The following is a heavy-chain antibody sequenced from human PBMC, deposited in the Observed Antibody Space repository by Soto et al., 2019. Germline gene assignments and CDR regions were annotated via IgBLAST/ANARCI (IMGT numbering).Heavy chain of an antibody. Sequence: QVQLVQSGAEVKKPGSSVKVSCKASGGTFSSYAISWVRQAPGQGLEWMGGIIPIFGTANYAQKFQGRVTITADEATSTAYMELSSLRSEDTAVYYCARGRYSGYDLVDTAMVSYQENYYGMDVWGQGTTVTVSS. J-gene: IGHJ6*02. D-gene: IGHD5-18*01. CDR2: IIPIFGTA. CDR1: GGTFSSYA. V-gene: IGHV1-69*12. CDR3: ARGRYSGYDLVDTAMVSYQENYYGMDV.